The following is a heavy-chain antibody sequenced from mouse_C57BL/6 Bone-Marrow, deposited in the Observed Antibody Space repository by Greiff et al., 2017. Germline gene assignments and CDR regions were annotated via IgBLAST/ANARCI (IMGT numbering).Heavy chain of an antibody. CDR3: VRQRTTVVAHGAMDY. J-gene: IGHJ4*01. V-gene: IGHV10-1*01. Sequence: EVQGVESGGGLVQPKGSLKLSCAASGFSFNTYAMNWVRQAPGKGLEWVARIRSKSNNYATYYADSVKDRFTISRDDSESMLYLQMNNLKTEDTAMYYCVRQRTTVVAHGAMDYWGQGTSVTVSS. D-gene: IGHD1-1*01. CDR1: GFSFNTYA. CDR2: IRSKSNNYAT.